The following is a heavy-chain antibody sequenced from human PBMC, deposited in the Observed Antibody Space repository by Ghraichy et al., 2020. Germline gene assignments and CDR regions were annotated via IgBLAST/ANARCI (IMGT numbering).Heavy chain of an antibody. J-gene: IGHJ4*02. CDR1: GFTFSSYA. Sequence: GGSLRLSCAASGFTFSSYAMSWVRQAPGKGLEWVSAISGSGGSTYYADSVKGRFTISRDNSKNTLYLQMNSLIAEDTAVYYCANDSSWGSGWYYFDYWGQGTLVTVSS. V-gene: IGHV3-23*01. CDR2: ISGSGGST. CDR3: ANDSSWGSGWYYFDY. D-gene: IGHD6-19*01.